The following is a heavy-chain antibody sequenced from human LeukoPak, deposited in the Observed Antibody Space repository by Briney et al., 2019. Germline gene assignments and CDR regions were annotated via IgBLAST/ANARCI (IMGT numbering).Heavy chain of an antibody. CDR2: ISAYNGNT. V-gene: IGHV1-18*01. CDR1: GYTFTSYG. D-gene: IGHD4-17*01. CDR3: ARDYPEDPPEGPGDYHRTLDY. Sequence: GASVKVSCKASGYTFTSYGISWVRQAPGQGLEWMGWISAYNGNTNYAQKLQGRVTMTTDTSTSTAYMELSSLRSEDTAVYYCARDYPEDPPEGPGDYHRTLDYWGQGTLVTVSS. J-gene: IGHJ4*02.